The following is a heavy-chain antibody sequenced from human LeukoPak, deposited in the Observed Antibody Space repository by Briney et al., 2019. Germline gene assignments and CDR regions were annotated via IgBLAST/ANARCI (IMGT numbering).Heavy chain of an antibody. CDR1: GDSVSSNSVA. CDR2: TYYRSKWYN. CDR3: ARVSSRVFDY. J-gene: IGHJ4*02. V-gene: IGHV6-1*01. Sequence: SQTLSLTCAVSGDSVSSNSVAWNWIRQSPSRGLEWLGRTYYRSKWYNDYAVSVKIRITISPDTSKNQFSLQLNSVTPDDTAVYYCARVSSRVFDYWGQGTLVTVSS. D-gene: IGHD6-6*01.